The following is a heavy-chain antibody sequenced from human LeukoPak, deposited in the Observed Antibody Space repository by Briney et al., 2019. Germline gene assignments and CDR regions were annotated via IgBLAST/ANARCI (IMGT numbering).Heavy chain of an antibody. CDR1: GFTFSSYA. D-gene: IGHD3-22*01. CDR3: AKSFLHGSRYYDSSGFPDDAFDI. CDR2: ISGSGGST. V-gene: IGHV3-23*01. J-gene: IGHJ3*02. Sequence: PGRSLRLSFAASGFTFSSYAMTWVRQAPGKGLEWVSAISGSGGSTYYADSVKGRFTISRDNSKNTLYLQMNSLRSEDTAVYYCAKSFLHGSRYYDSSGFPDDAFDIWGQGTMVTVSS.